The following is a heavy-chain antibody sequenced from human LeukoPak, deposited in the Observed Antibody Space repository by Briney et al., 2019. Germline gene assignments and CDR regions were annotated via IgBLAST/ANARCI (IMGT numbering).Heavy chain of an antibody. Sequence: GGSLRLSCEISGFIVSDNYMTWVRQAPGKGLEWFSTIYTGGNTYYAGSVKGRFTISRDRSFVYLQMRSLRVEDTAVYYCARDVWELGNMAPYGMDVWGQGTTVTVSS. CDR3: ARDVWELGNMAPYGMDV. D-gene: IGHD1-26*01. CDR2: IYTGGNT. V-gene: IGHV3-53*01. J-gene: IGHJ6*02. CDR1: GFIVSDNY.